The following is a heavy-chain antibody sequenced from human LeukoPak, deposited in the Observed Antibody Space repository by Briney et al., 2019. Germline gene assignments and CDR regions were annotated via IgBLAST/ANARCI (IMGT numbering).Heavy chain of an antibody. CDR1: GFIFSNYW. V-gene: IGHV3-7*01. CDR3: ARDNNADY. J-gene: IGHJ4*01. CDR2: IKRDGSEK. Sequence: GGSLRLSCAASGFIFSNYWMIWVRQAPGKGLEWVASIKRDGSEKNYVDSVKGRFTISRDNAENSLFPQMNSLRADDAAVYYCARDNNADYWGQGTLVTVSS. D-gene: IGHD2-8*01.